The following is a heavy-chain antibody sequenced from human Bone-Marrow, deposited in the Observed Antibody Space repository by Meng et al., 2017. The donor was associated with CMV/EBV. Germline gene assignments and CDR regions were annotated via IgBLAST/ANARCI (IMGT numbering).Heavy chain of an antibody. J-gene: IGHJ3*02. V-gene: IGHV3-9*01. CDR3: AKDIGAYAGFET. CDR1: GFTFSSYA. D-gene: IGHD4-23*01. CDR2: ISWNSDRI. Sequence: SLKISCAASGFTFSSYAMHWVRQVPGKGLEWVSSISWNSDRIDYAAPVKGRFTISRDNAKNFLYVQMNSLKPEDTALYYCAKDIGAYAGFETCGQGTMVTVSS.